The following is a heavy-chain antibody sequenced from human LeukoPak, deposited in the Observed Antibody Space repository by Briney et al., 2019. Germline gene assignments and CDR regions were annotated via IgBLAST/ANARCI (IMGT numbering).Heavy chain of an antibody. V-gene: IGHV3-74*01. J-gene: IGHJ4*02. CDR1: GLTFRSHW. D-gene: IGHD1-26*01. CDR3: ARDEVGAPPIDY. Sequence: RGSVRLSGEDPGLTFRSHWLHWLRQATGKGLVWIANIRGDGGLFGYADSVKGRFTISRDNAKNTLYLHMNGLRAEDTAVYYCARDEVGAPPIDYWGQGTLVTVSS. CDR2: IRGDGGLF.